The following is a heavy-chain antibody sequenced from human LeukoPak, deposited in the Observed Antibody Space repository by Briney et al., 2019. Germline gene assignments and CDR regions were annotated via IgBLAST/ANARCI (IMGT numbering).Heavy chain of an antibody. Sequence: PGGSLRLSCAGSGFIFSNYEMNWVRQAPGKGLEWVSYISSTGSDIYYADSVKGRFTISRDNAKNSLYLQVNSLRAEDTAVYYCARDFSGWSLDYWGQGTLVTVPS. V-gene: IGHV3-48*03. CDR1: GFIFSNYE. J-gene: IGHJ4*02. CDR2: ISSTGSDI. D-gene: IGHD6-19*01. CDR3: ARDFSGWSLDY.